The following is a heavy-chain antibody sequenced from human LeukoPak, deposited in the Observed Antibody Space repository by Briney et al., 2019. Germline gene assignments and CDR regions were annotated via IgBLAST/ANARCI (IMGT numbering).Heavy chain of an antibody. CDR2: IWHDGSNK. CDR3: ARDYYYDP. V-gene: IGHV3-33*01. J-gene: IGHJ4*02. Sequence: GGSLRLSCAASGFTFSSYGMHWVRQAPGKGLEWVALIWHDGSNKYYSDSGKGRFTISRDNSKNTLYLQMNSLRAEDTAVYYCARDYYYDPWGQGTLVTVSS. CDR1: GFTFSSYG. D-gene: IGHD3-22*01.